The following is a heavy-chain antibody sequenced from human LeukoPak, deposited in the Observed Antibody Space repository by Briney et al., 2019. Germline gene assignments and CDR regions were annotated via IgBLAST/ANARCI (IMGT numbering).Heavy chain of an antibody. D-gene: IGHD3-22*01. CDR1: GFSFSRYW. CDR2: INQDGSDK. V-gene: IGHV3-7*01. CDR3: ARARASYYDSSGYWGYFDY. Sequence: PGGSLRLSCAAPGFSFSRYWMSWVRQTPGKGLEWVANINQDGSDKYYVDSVKGRFTISRDNAKNSLYLQMNSLRAEDTAVYYCARARASYYDSSGYWGYFDYWGQGTLVTVSS. J-gene: IGHJ4*02.